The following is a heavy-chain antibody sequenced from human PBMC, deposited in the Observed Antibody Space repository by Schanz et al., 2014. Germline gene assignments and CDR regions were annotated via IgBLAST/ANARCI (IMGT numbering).Heavy chain of an antibody. CDR1: GYTFTSYG. Sequence: QVQLIQSGAEVKKPGASVKVSCTASGYTFTSYGISWVRQAPGQGLEWLGWISPYNGNTNYAQKLQGRLTITADKSTSTAYMELSSLRSEDTAMYYCATMWGYCTATACQILEVLDVWGQGTMVTVSS. CDR3: ATMWGYCTATACQILEVLDV. D-gene: IGHD2-8*02. J-gene: IGHJ3*01. V-gene: IGHV1-18*01. CDR2: ISPYNGNT.